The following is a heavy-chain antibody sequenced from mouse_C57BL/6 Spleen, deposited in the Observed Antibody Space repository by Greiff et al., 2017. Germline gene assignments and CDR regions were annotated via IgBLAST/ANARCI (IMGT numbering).Heavy chain of an antibody. V-gene: IGHV1-81*01. CDR3: ARFDYDVAWFAY. J-gene: IGHJ3*01. Sequence: VQLQQSGAELARPGASVKLSCKASGYTFTSYGISWVKQRTGQGLEWIGEIYPRSGNSYYNEKFKGKATLTADKSSSTAYMELRSLTSEDSAVYFCARFDYDVAWFAYWGQGTLVTVSA. CDR2: IYPRSGNS. D-gene: IGHD2-4*01. CDR1: GYTFTSYG.